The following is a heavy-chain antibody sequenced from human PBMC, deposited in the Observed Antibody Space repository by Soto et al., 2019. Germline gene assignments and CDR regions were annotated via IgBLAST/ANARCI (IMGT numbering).Heavy chain of an antibody. Sequence: PSEMLPLTCTVSGGSIRGYYWSWIRQPPGKGLEYIGYIYYSGSTNYNPSLKSRVTISLDTSRTQFSLTLSSVTAADTAVYYCARRRDGYIFDYWGQGNLVTVSS. CDR2: IYYSGST. CDR1: GGSIRGYY. CDR3: ARRRDGYIFDY. D-gene: IGHD5-12*01. V-gene: IGHV4-59*01. J-gene: IGHJ4*02.